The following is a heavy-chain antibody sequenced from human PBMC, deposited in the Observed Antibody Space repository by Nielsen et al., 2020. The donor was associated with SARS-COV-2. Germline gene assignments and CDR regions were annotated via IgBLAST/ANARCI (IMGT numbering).Heavy chain of an antibody. CDR3: ATGLGSGYYNY. Sequence: ASVKVSCKASGYTFTKYGISWVRQAPGQGLEWMGWISGNSDSAKYVKKFLGRVIMTTDTSTSTAYVELRSLRSDDTAVYYCATGLGSGYYNYWGQGSLVTVSS. J-gene: IGHJ4*02. D-gene: IGHD6-25*01. CDR1: GYTFTKYG. CDR2: ISGNSDSA. V-gene: IGHV1-18*04.